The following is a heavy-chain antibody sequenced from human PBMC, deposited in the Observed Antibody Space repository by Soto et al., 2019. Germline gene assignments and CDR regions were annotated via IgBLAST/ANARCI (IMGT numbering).Heavy chain of an antibody. Sequence: GGSLTLSCAASGGTFSDYYLNWIRQAPGKGLEWISYISSTSTTIYYADSVKGRFTISRDNAKNSLYLQMNSLRAEDTAVYASSRVFRCYSDYWGKGDPVTV. CDR2: ISSTSTTI. D-gene: IGHD3-10*01. CDR3: SRVFRCYSDY. J-gene: IGHJ4*01. V-gene: IGHV3-11*01. CDR1: GGTFSDYY.